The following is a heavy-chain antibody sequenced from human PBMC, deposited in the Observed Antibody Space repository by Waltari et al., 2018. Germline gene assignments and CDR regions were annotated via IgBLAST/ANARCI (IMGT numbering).Heavy chain of an antibody. D-gene: IGHD2-21*01. CDR2: IYYSGST. J-gene: IGHJ3*02. CDR1: GGSISSSSYY. V-gene: IGHV4-39*07. Sequence: QLQLQESGPGLVKPSETLSLTCTVSGGSISSSSYYWGWIRQPPGKGLEWIGSIYYSGSTYYNPSLKSRVTISVDTSKNQFALKLSSVTAADTAVYYCARGGGDCGGDCYSNAFDIWGQGTMVTVSS. CDR3: ARGGGDCGGDCYSNAFDI.